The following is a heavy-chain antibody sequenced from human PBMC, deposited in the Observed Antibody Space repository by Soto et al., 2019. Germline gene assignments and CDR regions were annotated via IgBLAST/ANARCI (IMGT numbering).Heavy chain of an antibody. CDR1: GFTFSSYS. J-gene: IGHJ6*02. Sequence: EVQLVESGGGLVKPWGSLRLSCAASGFTFSSYSMNWVRQAPGKGLEWVSSISSSSSYIYYADSVKGRFTISRDNAKNSLYLQMNSLRAEDTAVYYCARSPGGCSSTSCSYYYYYGMDVWGQGTTVTVSS. CDR2: ISSSSSYI. D-gene: IGHD2-2*01. V-gene: IGHV3-21*01. CDR3: ARSPGGCSSTSCSYYYYYGMDV.